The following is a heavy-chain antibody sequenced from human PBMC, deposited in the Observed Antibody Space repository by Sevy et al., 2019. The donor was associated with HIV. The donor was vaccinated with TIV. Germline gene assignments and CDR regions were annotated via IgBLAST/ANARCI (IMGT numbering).Heavy chain of an antibody. CDR2: INRSGST. D-gene: IGHD5-18*01. V-gene: IGHV4-34*01. J-gene: IGHJ6*02. CDR3: ARCGEGGYSYGRDYYYYYGMDV. CDR1: GGSFSGYY. Sequence: SETLSLTCAVYGGSFSGYYWSWIRQPPGKGLEWIGEINRSGSTNYNPSLKSRVTISVDTSKNQFSLKLSSVTAADTAVYYCARCGEGGYSYGRDYYYYYGMDVWGQGTTVTVSS.